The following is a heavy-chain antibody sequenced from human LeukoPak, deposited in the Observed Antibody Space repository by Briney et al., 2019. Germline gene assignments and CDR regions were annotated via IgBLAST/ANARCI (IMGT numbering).Heavy chain of an antibody. V-gene: IGHV1-2*02. CDR2: INPNSGGT. D-gene: IGHD5-12*01. Sequence: GASVKVSCKASGYTFTGYYMHWVRQAPGQGLEWMGWINPNSGGTNYAQKFQGRVTMTRDTSISTAYMELSRLRSDDTAVYYCARGLGYSGYDFDYWGRGTLVTVSS. J-gene: IGHJ4*02. CDR3: ARGLGYSGYDFDY. CDR1: GYTFTGYY.